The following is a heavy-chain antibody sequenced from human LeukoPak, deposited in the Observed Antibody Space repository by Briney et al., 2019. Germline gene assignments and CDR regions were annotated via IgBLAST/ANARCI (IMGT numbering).Heavy chain of an antibody. Sequence: PGGSLRLSCAASGFTFSSYWMSWVRQAPGKGLEWVANIKQDGSEKYYVDSVKGRFTISRDNAKNSLYLQMNSLRAEDTAVYYCARDDSGSYLYYFDYWGQGTLVTVSS. D-gene: IGHD1-26*01. V-gene: IGHV3-7*01. CDR3: ARDDSGSYLYYFDY. CDR1: GFTFSSYW. CDR2: IKQDGSEK. J-gene: IGHJ4*02.